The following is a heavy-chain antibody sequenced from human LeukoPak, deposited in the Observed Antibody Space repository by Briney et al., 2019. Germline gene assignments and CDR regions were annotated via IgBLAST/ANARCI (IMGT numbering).Heavy chain of an antibody. D-gene: IGHD3-10*01. J-gene: IGHJ4*02. CDR2: INPNTGTT. Sequence: ASVKVSCKASGYTFTNFYMHWVRQAAGQGLEWMGWINPNTGTTDYAQKFQGRVTVTRDTSISTAYMDLSSLRSDDTAVYYCARGRGGGHFDYWGQGTLATVSS. CDR1: GYTFTNFY. CDR3: ARGRGGGHFDY. V-gene: IGHV1-8*02.